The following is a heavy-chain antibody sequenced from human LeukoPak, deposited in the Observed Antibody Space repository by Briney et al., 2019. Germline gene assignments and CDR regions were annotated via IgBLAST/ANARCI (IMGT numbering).Heavy chain of an antibody. D-gene: IGHD1-26*01. J-gene: IGHJ3*02. CDR2: VSYDGSNK. CDR1: GFTFSSYG. Sequence: GGSLRLSCAASGFTFSSYGMHWVRQAPGKGLEWVTVVSYDGSNKYYADSVKGRFTMSRDNSKNTLYLQMNSLRAEDTAVYYCASISTSGSYLGDAFDIWGQGTMVTVSS. V-gene: IGHV3-30*03. CDR3: ASISTSGSYLGDAFDI.